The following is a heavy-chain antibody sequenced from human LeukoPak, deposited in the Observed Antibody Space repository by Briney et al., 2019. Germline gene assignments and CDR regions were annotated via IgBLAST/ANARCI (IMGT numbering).Heavy chain of an antibody. CDR2: ISWNGDVT. V-gene: IGHV3-9*01. D-gene: IGHD3-22*01. CDR3: AKGAQPWYYDSSGPNHWGSALDI. J-gene: IGHJ3*02. CDR1: GSSFDDYA. Sequence: PGRSQRLSCAVSGSSFDDYAMFWVRQAPGEGQEGVSGISWNGDVTAYAYSVRGRFTVFRDNAKNSVFLQMNSLRSEDTAFYYSAKGAQPWYYDSSGPNHWGSALDIWGQGTAVTVSS.